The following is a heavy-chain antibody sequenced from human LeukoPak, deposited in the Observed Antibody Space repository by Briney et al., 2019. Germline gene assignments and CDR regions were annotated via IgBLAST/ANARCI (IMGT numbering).Heavy chain of an antibody. V-gene: IGHV3-73*01. CDR1: GFTFSGSA. J-gene: IGHJ4*02. CDR3: TRPFFGVAPTGVDY. Sequence: GGSLRLSCAASGFTFSGSAFHWVRQASGKGLEWVGRIRSKPNSYATAYAASVKGRFTISRDESKNTAYLQMNSPKTEDTAVYYCTRPFFGVAPTGVDYWGQGTLVTVSS. CDR2: IRSKPNSYAT. D-gene: IGHD3-3*01.